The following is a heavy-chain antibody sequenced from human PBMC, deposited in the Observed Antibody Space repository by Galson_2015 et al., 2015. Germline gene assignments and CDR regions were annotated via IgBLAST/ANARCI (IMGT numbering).Heavy chain of an antibody. D-gene: IGHD3-10*01. CDR1: GYTFTSYA. CDR3: ARAGALHESNEEDY. V-gene: IGHV7-4-1*01. Sequence: SVKVSCKASGYTFTSYAMNWVRQAPGQGLEWMGWINTNTGNPTYAQGFTGRFVFSLDTFVSTAYLQIGSLKAEDTAVYYCARAGALHESNEEDYWGQGTLVTVSS. CDR2: INTNTGNP. J-gene: IGHJ4*02.